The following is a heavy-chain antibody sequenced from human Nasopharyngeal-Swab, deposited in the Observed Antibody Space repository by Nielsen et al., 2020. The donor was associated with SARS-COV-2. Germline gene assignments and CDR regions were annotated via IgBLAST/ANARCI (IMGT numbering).Heavy chain of an antibody. D-gene: IGHD5-12*01. Sequence: WIRQPPGKGLEWVSSISSSSSYTYYADSVKGRFTISRDNSKNTLYLQMNSLRAEDTAVYYCARDSVSGYGHGYWGQGTLVTVSS. J-gene: IGHJ4*02. CDR2: ISSSSSYT. V-gene: IGHV3-21*04. CDR3: ARDSVSGYGHGY.